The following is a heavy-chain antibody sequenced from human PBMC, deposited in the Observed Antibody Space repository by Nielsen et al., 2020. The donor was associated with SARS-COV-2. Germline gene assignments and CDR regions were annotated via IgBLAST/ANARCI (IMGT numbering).Heavy chain of an antibody. CDR3: ARGGIVGATWFDP. V-gene: IGHV1-18*01. CDR1: GYTFTSYG. Sequence: ASVKVSCKASGYTFTSYGISWVRQAPGQGLEWMGWMNPNSGNTGYAQKFQGRVTMTTDTSTSTAYMELRSLRSDDTAVYYCARGGIVGATWFDPWGQGTLVTVSS. CDR2: MNPNSGNT. D-gene: IGHD1-26*01. J-gene: IGHJ5*02.